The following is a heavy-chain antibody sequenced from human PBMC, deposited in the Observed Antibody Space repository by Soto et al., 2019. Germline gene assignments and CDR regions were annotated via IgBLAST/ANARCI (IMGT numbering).Heavy chain of an antibody. Sequence: PGGSLRLSCAASGFTFSSYGMHWVRQAPGKGLEWVAVIWYDGSNKYYADSVKGRFTISRDNSKNTLYLQMNSLRAEDTAVYYCARELCSSCNLYYYYMDVWGKGTTVTVSS. CDR1: GFTFSSYG. V-gene: IGHV3-33*01. D-gene: IGHD6-13*01. J-gene: IGHJ6*03. CDR2: IWYDGSNK. CDR3: ARELCSSCNLYYYYMDV.